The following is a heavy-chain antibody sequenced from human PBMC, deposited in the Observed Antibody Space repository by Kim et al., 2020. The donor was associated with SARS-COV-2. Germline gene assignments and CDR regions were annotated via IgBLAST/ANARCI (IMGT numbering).Heavy chain of an antibody. V-gene: IGHV1-18*01. J-gene: IGHJ4*02. Sequence: QKLQGRVTMTTDTSTSTAYMELRSLRSDDTAVYYCARVGRGGGYADYFDYWGQGTLVTVSS. CDR3: ARVGRGGGYADYFDY. D-gene: IGHD2-15*01.